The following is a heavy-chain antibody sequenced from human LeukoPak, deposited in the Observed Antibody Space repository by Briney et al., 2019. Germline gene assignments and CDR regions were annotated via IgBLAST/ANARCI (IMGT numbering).Heavy chain of an antibody. D-gene: IGHD3-3*01. V-gene: IGHV5-51*01. CDR2: IYPGDSDT. CDR1: GYSFTGYW. CDR3: ARDNFWSGYHYGMDV. J-gene: IGHJ6*02. Sequence: GESLKISCKGSGYSFTGYWIGWVRQMPGKGLEWMAIIYPGDSDTRYSPSFQGQVTISADKSISTAYLQWSSLKASDTAIYYCARDNFWSGYHYGMDVWGQGTTVTVSS.